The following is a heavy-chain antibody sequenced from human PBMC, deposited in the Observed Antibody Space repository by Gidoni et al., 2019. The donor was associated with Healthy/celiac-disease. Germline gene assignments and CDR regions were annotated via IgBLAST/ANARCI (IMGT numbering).Heavy chain of an antibody. V-gene: IGHV3-23*01. CDR1: GFTFRSYA. CDR3: AKDGYYDSSGRDAFDI. CDR2: ISGSGGST. D-gene: IGHD3-22*01. Sequence: EVQLLESGGGLVQPGGSLRLSCAASGFTFRSYAMSWVRQAPGKGLEWVSAISGSGGSTYYADSVKGRFTISRDNSKNTLYLQMNSLRAEDTAVYYCAKDGYYDSSGRDAFDIWGQGTMVTVSS. J-gene: IGHJ3*02.